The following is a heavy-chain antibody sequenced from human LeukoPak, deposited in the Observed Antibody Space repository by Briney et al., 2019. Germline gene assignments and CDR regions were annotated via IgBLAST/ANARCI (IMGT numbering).Heavy chain of an antibody. D-gene: IGHD6-13*01. CDR3: ARVDGQQLALNYYYYYGMDV. CDR2: IYYSGST. J-gene: IGHJ6*02. CDR1: GGSIRSYY. Sequence: SETLSLVCTVSGGSIRSYYGSWIPQPTGKGLERIGYIYYSGSTNYTPSLKSRVTLSVDTSKNQFSLKLSSVTAADTAVYYCARVDGQQLALNYYYYYGMDVWGQGTTVTVSS. V-gene: IGHV4-59*01.